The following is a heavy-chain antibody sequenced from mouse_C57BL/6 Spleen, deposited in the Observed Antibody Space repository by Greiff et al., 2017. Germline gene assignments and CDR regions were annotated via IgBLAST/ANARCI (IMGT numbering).Heavy chain of an antibody. CDR2: SRNKANDYTT. D-gene: IGHD1-1*01. CDR3: ARDADYYGSSHWYFDV. Sequence: EVQRVESGGGLVQSGRSLRLSCATSGFTFSDFYMEWVRQAPGKGLEWIAASRNKANDYTTEYSASVKGRFIVSRDTSQSILYLQMNALRAEDTAIYYGARDADYYGSSHWYFDVWGTGTTVTVSS. V-gene: IGHV7-1*01. J-gene: IGHJ1*03. CDR1: GFTFSDFY.